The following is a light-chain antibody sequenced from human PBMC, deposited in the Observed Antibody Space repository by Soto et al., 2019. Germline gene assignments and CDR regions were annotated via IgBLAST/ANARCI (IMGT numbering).Light chain of an antibody. Sequence: EIVLTQSPATLSSSPVERATLSCRASQSVSSSYLAWYQQKPGQAPRLLIYGASSRATGIPDRFSGSGPGADFTLTISRLEPEDFAVYYCQQYGSSPPFTFGQGTRLEIK. CDR2: GAS. V-gene: IGKV3-20*01. J-gene: IGKJ5*01. CDR1: QSVSSSY. CDR3: QQYGSSPPFT.